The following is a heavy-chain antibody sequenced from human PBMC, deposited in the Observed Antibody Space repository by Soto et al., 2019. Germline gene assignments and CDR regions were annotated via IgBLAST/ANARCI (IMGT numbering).Heavy chain of an antibody. CDR1: GGSFSGYY. Sequence: QVQLQQWGAGLLKPSETLSLTCAVYGGSFSGYYWSWIRQPPGKGLEWIGEIKHSGSTNYNPSLKSRVTISVDTSKNQFSLKLRSVTAADTAVYYCARRSAAGPWGQGTLVTVSS. V-gene: IGHV4-34*01. CDR2: IKHSGST. D-gene: IGHD6-25*01. CDR3: ARRSAAGP. J-gene: IGHJ5*02.